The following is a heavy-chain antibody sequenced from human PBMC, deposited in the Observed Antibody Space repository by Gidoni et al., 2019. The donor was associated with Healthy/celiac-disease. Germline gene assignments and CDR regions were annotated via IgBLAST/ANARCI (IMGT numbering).Heavy chain of an antibody. CDR1: GGTFSSYA. CDR3: ARSEEYRNWNTVLFDY. CDR2: IIPIFGTA. D-gene: IGHD1-1*01. J-gene: IGHJ4*02. V-gene: IGHV1-69*01. Sequence: QIQLVQSGAEVKKPGSSVKVSCQASGGTFSSYAISWVRQAPGQGLEWMGGIIPIFGTANYAQKFQGRVTITADESTSTAYMELSSLRSEDTAVYYCARSEEYRNWNTVLFDYWGQGTLVTVSS.